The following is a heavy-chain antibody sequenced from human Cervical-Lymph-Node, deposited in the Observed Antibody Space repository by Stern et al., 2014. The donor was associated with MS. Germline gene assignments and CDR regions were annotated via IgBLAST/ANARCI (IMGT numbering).Heavy chain of an antibody. CDR1: GFTFSTYS. V-gene: IGHV3-21*01. Sequence: EVQLVESGGGLVKPGGSLRLSCAASGFTFSTYSMNLVRQAPGQGLEWVSSISTASAYIYYGDAVKGRFTISRDNANNLVHLHMNSLRAEDTAVYYCVRGEGQQTSNFYGMDVWGQGTTVTVSS. CDR2: ISTASAYI. J-gene: IGHJ6*02. CDR3: VRGEGQQTSNFYGMDV.